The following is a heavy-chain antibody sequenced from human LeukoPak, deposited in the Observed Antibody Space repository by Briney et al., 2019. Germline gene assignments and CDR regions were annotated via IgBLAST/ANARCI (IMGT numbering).Heavy chain of an antibody. CDR3: ARRRYSGSFFDY. V-gene: IGHV3-23*01. D-gene: IGHD1-26*01. J-gene: IGHJ4*02. Sequence: PGGSLRLSCAASGFTFSSYAMSWVRQAPGKGLEWVSAISGSGGSTYYADSVKGRFTIFRDNSKNTLYLQMNTLRAEDTAVYYCARRRYSGSFFDYWGQGTLVTVSS. CDR2: ISGSGGST. CDR1: GFTFSSYA.